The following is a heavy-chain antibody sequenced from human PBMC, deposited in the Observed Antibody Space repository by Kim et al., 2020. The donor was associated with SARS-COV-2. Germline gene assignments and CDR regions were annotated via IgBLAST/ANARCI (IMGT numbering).Heavy chain of an antibody. Sequence: GESLKISCKGSGYSFTSYWIGWVRQMPGKGLEWVGIIYPGDSDTRYSPSFQGQVTISADKSISTAYLQWSSLKASDTALYYCARRRYYYDSSGYPYCPFDYWGQGTLVTVSS. J-gene: IGHJ4*02. CDR2: IYPGDSDT. CDR3: ARRRYYYDSSGYPYCPFDY. CDR1: GYSFTSYW. D-gene: IGHD3-22*01. V-gene: IGHV5-51*01.